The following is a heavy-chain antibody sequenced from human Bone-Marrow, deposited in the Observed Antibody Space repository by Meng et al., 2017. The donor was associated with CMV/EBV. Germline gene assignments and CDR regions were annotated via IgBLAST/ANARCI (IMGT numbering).Heavy chain of an antibody. D-gene: IGHD6-6*01. V-gene: IGHV3-33*06. J-gene: IGHJ6*02. CDR2: MWYDGSNK. CDR1: GFTFNAYG. Sequence: GESLKISCAASGFTFNAYGMHWVRQAPGKGLEWVAVMWYDGSNKYYADSVKGRFTIPRDNSKNTLYLQMDSLRAEDTAVYYCAKESLAARHYYYGMVVWGQGTTVTVSS. CDR3: AKESLAARHYYYGMVV.